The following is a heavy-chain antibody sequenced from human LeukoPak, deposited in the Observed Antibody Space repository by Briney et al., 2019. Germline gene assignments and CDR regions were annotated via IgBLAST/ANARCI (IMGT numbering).Heavy chain of an antibody. CDR3: ASGGIVVVPAAHDAFDI. D-gene: IGHD2-2*01. J-gene: IGHJ3*02. V-gene: IGHV1-18*01. Sequence: ASVKVSCKASGYTFTSYGISWVRQAPGQGLEWMGWISAYNGNTNYAQKLQGRVTMTTDTSTSTAYMELMSLRSDDTAVYYCASGGIVVVPAAHDAFDIWGQGTMVTVSS. CDR1: GYTFTSYG. CDR2: ISAYNGNT.